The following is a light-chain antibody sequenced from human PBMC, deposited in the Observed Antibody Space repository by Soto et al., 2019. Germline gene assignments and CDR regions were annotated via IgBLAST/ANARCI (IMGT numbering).Light chain of an antibody. Sequence: QSALTQPPSASGSPGQSVTITCSGTSSDVGEENYVSWYQQHPGKVPKLILYEVSKRPSGVPDRFSGSRSGNTASLTVSGLQAEDEADYYCSSFAGSPVEFGRGTKLTVL. CDR2: EVS. CDR1: SSDVGEENY. J-gene: IGLJ2*01. CDR3: SSFAGSPVE. V-gene: IGLV2-8*01.